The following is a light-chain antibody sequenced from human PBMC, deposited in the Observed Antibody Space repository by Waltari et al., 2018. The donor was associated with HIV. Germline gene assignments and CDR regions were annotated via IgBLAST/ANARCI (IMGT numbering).Light chain of an antibody. Sequence: EIVTTQSPATLSVSPGERAPLSCRASQSNSSNLAWYQHEPGQAPRLLSYGASTTATCIPARFSGSGSGSEFTLTISNLQSEDFAVYYCQQYNNWLTFGRGTKVEIK. CDR1: QSNSSN. J-gene: IGKJ4*01. CDR3: QQYNNWLT. V-gene: IGKV3-15*01. CDR2: GAS.